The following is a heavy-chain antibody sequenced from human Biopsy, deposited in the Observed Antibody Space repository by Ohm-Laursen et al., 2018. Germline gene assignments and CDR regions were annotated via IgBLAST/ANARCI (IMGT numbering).Heavy chain of an antibody. V-gene: IGHV1-69*06. J-gene: IGHJ4*02. CDR2: VIPISNTA. Sequence: SVKVSCKASGGSFSDYGLSWVRQAPGRGLEWMGRVIPISNTANYAQNFQDRLTITADRSTNTAYMELNSLRSEDTAVYFCATLTENYGASPDSWGQGTLVVVSS. D-gene: IGHD4-17*01. CDR3: ATLTENYGASPDS. CDR1: GGSFSDYG.